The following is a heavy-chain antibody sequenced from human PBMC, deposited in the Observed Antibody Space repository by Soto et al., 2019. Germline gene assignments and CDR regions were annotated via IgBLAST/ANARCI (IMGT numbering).Heavy chain of an antibody. CDR1: GYTFTIYY. CDR2: INPSGGST. CDR3: ARAAPRYCSGGSCYSGRDY. Sequence: ASVKVSCKASGYTFTIYYMHWVRQAPGQGLEWMGIINPSGGSTSYAQKFQGRVTMTRDTSTSTVYMELSSLRSEDTAVYYCARAAPRYCSGGSCYSGRDYWGQGTLVTVSS. D-gene: IGHD2-15*01. V-gene: IGHV1-46*01. J-gene: IGHJ4*02.